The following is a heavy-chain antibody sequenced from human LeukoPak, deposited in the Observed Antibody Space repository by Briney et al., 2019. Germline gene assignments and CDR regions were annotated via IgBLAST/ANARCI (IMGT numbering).Heavy chain of an antibody. CDR2: ISYDGSNK. J-gene: IGHJ4*02. D-gene: IGHD6-19*01. CDR3: ARGPPLWSKIAVAGTDFDY. V-gene: IGHV3-30-3*01. CDR1: GFTFSSYA. Sequence: GGSLRLSCAASGFTFSSYAMHLVRQAPGKGLEWVAVISYDGSNKYYADSVKGRFTISRDNSKNTLYLQMNSLRAEDTAVYYCARGPPLWSKIAVAGTDFDYWGQGTLVTVSS.